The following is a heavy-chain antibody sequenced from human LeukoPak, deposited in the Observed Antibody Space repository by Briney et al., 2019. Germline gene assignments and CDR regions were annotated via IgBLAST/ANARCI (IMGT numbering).Heavy chain of an antibody. J-gene: IGHJ1*01. V-gene: IGHV4-59*11. CDR1: GGSINSHY. CDR3: ARNDDFSLDS. CDR2: IHYTGTT. D-gene: IGHD3/OR15-3a*01. Sequence: SETLSLTCIVSGGSINSHYWSWIRQPPGKGLEWIGDIHYTGTTKYNPSVKSRVTISIDTSKNQFSLELTSVTAADTAIYYCARNDDFSLDSWGQGTLVTVSS.